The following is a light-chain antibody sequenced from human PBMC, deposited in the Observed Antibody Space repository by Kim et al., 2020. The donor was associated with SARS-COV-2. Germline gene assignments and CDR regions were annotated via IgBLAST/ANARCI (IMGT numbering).Light chain of an antibody. CDR2: KAS. CDR1: QSISTW. J-gene: IGKJ1*01. Sequence: SVEDRVTITCRASQSISTWLAWYQQKPGKAPRLLIYKASSLESGVPSRFSGRGSGTEFTLTINSLQPDDFATYYCQHYYSASPRTFGQGTKVDIK. CDR3: QHYYSASPRT. V-gene: IGKV1-5*03.